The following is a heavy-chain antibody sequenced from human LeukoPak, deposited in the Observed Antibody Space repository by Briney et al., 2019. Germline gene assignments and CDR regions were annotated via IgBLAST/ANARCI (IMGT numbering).Heavy chain of an antibody. J-gene: IGHJ4*02. CDR3: ALTEVVAATPYY. V-gene: IGHV4-30-4*08. D-gene: IGHD2-15*01. CDR2: IYYSGST. CDR1: GGSISSGDYY. Sequence: SQTLSLTCTVSGGSISSGDYYWSWIRQPPGKGLEWIGYIYYSGSTYYNPSLKSRVTISVDTSKNQFSLKLSSVTAADTAVYCCALTEVVAATPYYWGQGTLVTVSS.